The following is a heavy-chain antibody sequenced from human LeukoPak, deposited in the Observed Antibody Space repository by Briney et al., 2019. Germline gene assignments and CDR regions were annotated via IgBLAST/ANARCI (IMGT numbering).Heavy chain of an antibody. CDR2: IRYDGSNK. Sequence: GGSLRLSCAASGFTFSSYGMHWVRQAPGKGLEWVAFIRYDGSNKYYADSVMGRFTISRDNAKNSLYLQMNSLRVEDTAVYYCAGRSGPDDYWGQGTLVTVSS. CDR1: GFTFSSYG. D-gene: IGHD2-15*01. CDR3: AGRSGPDDY. V-gene: IGHV3-30*02. J-gene: IGHJ4*02.